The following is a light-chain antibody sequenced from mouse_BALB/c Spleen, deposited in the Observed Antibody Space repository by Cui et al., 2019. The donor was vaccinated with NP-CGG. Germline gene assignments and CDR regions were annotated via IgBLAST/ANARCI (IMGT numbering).Light chain of an antibody. Sequence: HAVVTQASALTTSRGATVTLTCRSSTGTVTTNNYANWVQEKPDHLFTGLIGGTNNRAPRVPARFSGSLIGDKAALTITGAQTEDDAIYFCALWYSNHWVFGGGTKLTVL. CDR3: ALWYSNHWV. V-gene: IGLV1*01. CDR1: TGTVTTNNY. CDR2: GTN. J-gene: IGLJ1*01.